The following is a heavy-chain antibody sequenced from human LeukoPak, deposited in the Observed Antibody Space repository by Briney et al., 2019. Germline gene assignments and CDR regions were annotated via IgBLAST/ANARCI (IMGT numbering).Heavy chain of an antibody. D-gene: IGHD6-13*01. Sequence: GGSLRLSCAASGFTFSTYAVHWVRHAPGKGLEWLTIISYDGDNKYYADSVRGRFTISRDNSKNTLYLQMNSLRVEDTAVYYCARQYSSSHKGYWGQGTLVTVSS. CDR3: ARQYSSSHKGY. J-gene: IGHJ4*02. CDR2: ISYDGDNK. V-gene: IGHV3-30-3*01. CDR1: GFTFSTYA.